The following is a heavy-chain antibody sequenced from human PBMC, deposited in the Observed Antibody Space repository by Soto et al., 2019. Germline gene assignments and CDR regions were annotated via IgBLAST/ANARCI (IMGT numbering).Heavy chain of an antibody. CDR2: IRVYSGDT. Sequence: QVQLVQSGAEVKKSGASVKVSCKASGYTFSNYGISWVRQAPGQGLEWMGWIRVYSGDTHYAQNFRGRVTMTADTSTTTAYIDLSNLTSDDTAVYFCARRSGTTIFDFWGPGTLVTVSS. CDR1: GYTFSNYG. V-gene: IGHV1-18*04. D-gene: IGHD1-1*01. CDR3: ARRSGTTIFDF. J-gene: IGHJ4*02.